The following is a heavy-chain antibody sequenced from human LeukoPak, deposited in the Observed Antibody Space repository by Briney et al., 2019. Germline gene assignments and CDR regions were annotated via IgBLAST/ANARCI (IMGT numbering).Heavy chain of an antibody. CDR1: GFTFSSYE. J-gene: IGHJ4*02. Sequence: PGGSLRLSCAASGFTFSSYEMNWVRQAPGKGLEWVSYISSSGSTIYYADSVKGRFTISRDNAKNSLYLQMSSLRAEDTAVYYCARDLSTPLFSYWGQGTLVTVSS. V-gene: IGHV3-48*03. CDR2: ISSSGSTI. CDR3: ARDLSTPLFSY. D-gene: IGHD2-15*01.